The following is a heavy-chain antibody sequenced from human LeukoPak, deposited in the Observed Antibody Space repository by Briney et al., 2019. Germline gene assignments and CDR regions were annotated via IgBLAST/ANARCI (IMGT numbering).Heavy chain of an antibody. CDR3: ARAVGNHFDY. D-gene: IGHD4-23*01. J-gene: IGHJ4*02. Sequence: GGSLRLSCAASGFTFSTYSMKWVRQAPGKGLECVSYISYSSSPIYYADSVMGRFTISRDNAKNSLYLQMNSLRAEDTAVYYCARAVGNHFDYWGQGTLVTVSS. CDR1: GFTFSTYS. CDR2: ISYSSSPI. V-gene: IGHV3-48*01.